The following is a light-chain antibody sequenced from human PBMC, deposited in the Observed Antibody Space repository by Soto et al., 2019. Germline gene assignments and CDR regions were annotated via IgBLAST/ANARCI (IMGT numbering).Light chain of an antibody. CDR1: SSNIGAGHD. V-gene: IGLV1-40*01. Sequence: QSVLTQPPSVSGAPGQRGTISCTGSSSNIGAGHDVHWYQQLPGTAPKLLIYGNSNRPSGVPDRFSGSKSGTSASLAITGLQAEDEADYYCLLYSGGAPVFGGGTKVTVL. CDR2: GNS. CDR3: LLYSGGAPV. J-gene: IGLJ3*02.